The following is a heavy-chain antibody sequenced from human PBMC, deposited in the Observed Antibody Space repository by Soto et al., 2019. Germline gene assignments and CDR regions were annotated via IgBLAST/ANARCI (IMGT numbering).Heavy chain of an antibody. V-gene: IGHV4-4*02. Sequence: PLEILSLTCAVSGGSIISMNWWSWVRQPPGKGLEWIGEIYYSGITSYNPSLKSRVTVSMDKSKNQFSLKMTSVTAADTAVYYCAREGGGGGTTMIVPQFDYWGQGTLVTVSS. CDR1: GGSIISMNW. CDR3: AREGGGGGTTMIVPQFDY. CDR2: IYYSGIT. J-gene: IGHJ4*02. D-gene: IGHD3-22*01.